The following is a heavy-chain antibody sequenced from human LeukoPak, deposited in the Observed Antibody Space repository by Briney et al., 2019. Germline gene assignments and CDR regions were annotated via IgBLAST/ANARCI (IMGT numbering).Heavy chain of an antibody. CDR2: IRSKANSYAT. D-gene: IGHD3-9*01. J-gene: IGHJ6*03. Sequence: GGSLRLSCAASELTFSGSAMNWVRQASEKGLEWVGGIRSKANSYATAYAASVKGRFTISRDDSKNTAYLQMNSLKTEDTAVYYCTLRYFDYYYYMDVWGKGTTVTVSS. V-gene: IGHV3-73*01. CDR1: ELTFSGSA. CDR3: TLRYFDYYYYMDV.